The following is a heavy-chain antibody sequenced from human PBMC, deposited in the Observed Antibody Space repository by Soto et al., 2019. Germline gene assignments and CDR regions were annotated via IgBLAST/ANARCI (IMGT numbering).Heavy chain of an antibody. D-gene: IGHD1-1*01. Sequence: QVQLQESGPGLVKPSETLSLTCTVSGGSISSYYWSWIRQPPGKGLEWIGYIYYSGSTNYNPSLKSRVTISVDTSKNQFSLKLSSVTAADTAVYYCARNAGTLPYYYSGMDVWGQGTTVTVSS. CDR1: GGSISSYY. V-gene: IGHV4-59*01. CDR2: IYYSGST. J-gene: IGHJ6*02. CDR3: ARNAGTLPYYYSGMDV.